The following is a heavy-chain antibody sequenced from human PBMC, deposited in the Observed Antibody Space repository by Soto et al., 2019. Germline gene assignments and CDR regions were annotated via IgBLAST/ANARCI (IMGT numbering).Heavy chain of an antibody. J-gene: IGHJ4*02. Sequence: EVQLAESGGGLVQPGGSLRLSCVASGLSFSDYWIHWVRQAPGKGLIWVSGIRSGGDTDYADSVKGRFTISRDNAKNTVYLQMNNLIADDTAVYYCGRVDWNAGADWGQGTLVTVSS. CDR3: GRVDWNAGAD. CDR2: IRSGGDT. D-gene: IGHD1-1*01. CDR1: GLSFSDYW. V-gene: IGHV3-74*01.